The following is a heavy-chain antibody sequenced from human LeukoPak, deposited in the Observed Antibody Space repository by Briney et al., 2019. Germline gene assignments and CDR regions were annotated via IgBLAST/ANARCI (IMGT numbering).Heavy chain of an antibody. D-gene: IGHD2-8*01. CDR2: INPSGGST. Sequence: ASVKVSCKASGYTFTTDYIHWVRQAPGQGLEWMGIINPSGGSTNYAQNFQGRVTMTRDTSTSTVYMELSSLRSEDTAVYYCARLSCTNGVCLSYWGQGTLVTVSS. J-gene: IGHJ4*02. V-gene: IGHV1-46*01. CDR3: ARLSCTNGVCLSY. CDR1: GYTFTTDY.